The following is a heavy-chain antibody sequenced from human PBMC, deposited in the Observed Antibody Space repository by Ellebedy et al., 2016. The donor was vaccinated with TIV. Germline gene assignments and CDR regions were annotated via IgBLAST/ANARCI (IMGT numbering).Heavy chain of an antibody. Sequence: MPSETLSLTCTVSGGSISSGGYYWSWIRQHPGKGLEWIGYIYYSGSTYYNPSLKSRVTISVDTSKNQFSLKLSSVTAADTAVYYCARDRIVVVPAAMHYYGMDVWGQGTTVTVSS. J-gene: IGHJ6*02. CDR1: GGSISSGGYY. CDR2: IYYSGST. CDR3: ARDRIVVVPAAMHYYGMDV. V-gene: IGHV4-31*03. D-gene: IGHD2-2*01.